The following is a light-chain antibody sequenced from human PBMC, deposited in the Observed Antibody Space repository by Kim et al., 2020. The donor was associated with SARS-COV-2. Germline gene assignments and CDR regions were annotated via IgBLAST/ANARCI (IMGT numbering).Light chain of an antibody. CDR3: PQFNNYPLN. Sequence: AIQLTQSPSSLSASVGDRVTITCRASQGISSALAWYQQKPAKAPKLLIYDASSLESGVPSRFSGSGSGTDFTLTISSLQPEDFATYYCPQFNNYPLNFGPGTKVDIK. CDR1: QGISSA. V-gene: IGKV1D-13*01. CDR2: DAS. J-gene: IGKJ3*01.